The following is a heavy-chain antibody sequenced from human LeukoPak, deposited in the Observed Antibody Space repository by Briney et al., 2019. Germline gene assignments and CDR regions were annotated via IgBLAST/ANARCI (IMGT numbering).Heavy chain of an antibody. Sequence: GGSLRHSCAASGLTFSRDWMSWLRQAPGKGLEWVANIKHDGSETAYVGSVRGRFTISRDNAKNSLHLQMNSLRAEDTAVYYCAKIGDDFGDYFDYWGQGTLVTVSS. CDR1: GLTFSRDW. D-gene: IGHD4-17*01. V-gene: IGHV3-7*01. J-gene: IGHJ4*02. CDR3: AKIGDDFGDYFDY. CDR2: IKHDGSET.